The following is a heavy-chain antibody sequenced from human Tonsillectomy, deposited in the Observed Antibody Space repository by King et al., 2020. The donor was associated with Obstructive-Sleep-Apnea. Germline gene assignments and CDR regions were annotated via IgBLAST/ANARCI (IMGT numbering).Heavy chain of an antibody. Sequence: LQLVQSGGGVVQPGRSLRLSCAASEFTFSSFTIHWVRQAPGKGLEWVAIISYDGSNKYYADSVKGRFTISRDNSNNTLYLQMNSLRTEDTAVYYCARGSRNYDRSGFYPDYWGQGTLVTVSS. V-gene: IGHV3-30*04. D-gene: IGHD3-22*01. CDR2: ISYDGSNK. CDR3: ARGSRNYDRSGFYPDY. J-gene: IGHJ4*02. CDR1: EFTFSSFT.